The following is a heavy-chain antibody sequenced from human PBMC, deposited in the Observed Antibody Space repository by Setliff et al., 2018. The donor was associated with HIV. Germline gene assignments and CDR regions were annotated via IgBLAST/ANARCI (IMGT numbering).Heavy chain of an antibody. J-gene: IGHJ4*02. CDR3: ATAPGYYDSSPFDW. D-gene: IGHD3-22*01. CDR2: IRSKAYGGTT. CDR1: GFTFGDYA. Sequence: KPGGSLRLSCTTSGFTFGDYAMSWFRQAPGKGLEWVGFIRSKAYGGTTQYATSVKGRFTISRDDSKSIAYLQMNSLKTEDTAVYYCATAPGYYDSSPFDWWGPGTLVTVSS. V-gene: IGHV3-49*05.